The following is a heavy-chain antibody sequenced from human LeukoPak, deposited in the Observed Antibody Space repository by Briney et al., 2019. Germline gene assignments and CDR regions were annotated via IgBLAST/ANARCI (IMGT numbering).Heavy chain of an antibody. CDR3: AKDRGVVTYYYYMDV. V-gene: IGHV3-23*01. D-gene: IGHD2-21*02. CDR1: GFTFSSYA. CDR2: ISGSGGST. Sequence: GGSLRLSCAASGFTFSSYAMSWVRQAPGKGLEWVSAISGSGGSTYYADSVKGRFTISRDNSKNTLYLQMNSLRAEDTAVYYCAKDRGVVTYYYYMDVWGKGTTVTVSS. J-gene: IGHJ6*03.